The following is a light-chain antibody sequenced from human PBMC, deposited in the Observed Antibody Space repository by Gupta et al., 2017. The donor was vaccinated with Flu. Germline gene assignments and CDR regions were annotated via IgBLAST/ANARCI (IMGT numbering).Light chain of an antibody. CDR2: EVI. J-gene: IGLJ1*01. CDR3: CSYAGGGCYV. V-gene: IGLV2-11*01. CDR1: SSDIGGYNY. Sequence: SVTVSCTGTSSDIGGYNYVSWYQQHPGKAPKLMIYEVIKRPSGVPDRFSGSKSGNTASLTISGLQAEDEADYYCCSYAGGGCYVFGTGTKVTVL.